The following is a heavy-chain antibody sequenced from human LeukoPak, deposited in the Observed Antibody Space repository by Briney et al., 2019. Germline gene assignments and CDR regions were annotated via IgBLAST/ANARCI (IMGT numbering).Heavy chain of an antibody. CDR2: ISSSGSTI. CDR3: AKPSRSSSNEY. D-gene: IGHD6-13*01. V-gene: IGHV3-48*03. Sequence: PGGSLRLSCAASGFTLRSYEMNWVRQAPGKGLEWVSYISSSGSTIYSADSVKGRFTISRDNAKNSLYLQMNSLRAEDTAVYYCAKPSRSSSNEYWGQGTLVTVSS. J-gene: IGHJ4*02. CDR1: GFTLRSYE.